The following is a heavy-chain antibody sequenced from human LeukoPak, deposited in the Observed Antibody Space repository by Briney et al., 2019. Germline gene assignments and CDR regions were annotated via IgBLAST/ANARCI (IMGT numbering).Heavy chain of an antibody. CDR1: GDSVSSNSAA. D-gene: IGHD6-19*01. CDR2: TYYRSKWYN. V-gene: IGHV6-1*01. CDR3: ARDGRGYSSGWYRAPPPGY. J-gene: IGHJ4*02. Sequence: SQTLSLTCAISGDSVSSNSAAWNWIRQSPSRGLEWLGRTYYRSKWYNDYAVSVKSRITINPDTSKNQFSLQLNSVTPEDTAVYYCARDGRGYSSGWYRAPPPGYWGQGTLVTVSS.